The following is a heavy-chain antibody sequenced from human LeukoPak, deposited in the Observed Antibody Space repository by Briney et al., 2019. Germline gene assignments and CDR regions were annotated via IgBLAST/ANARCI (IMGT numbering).Heavy chain of an antibody. CDR3: ARPDY. CDR2: ISSSSSTI. CDR1: GFTFNSYS. V-gene: IGHV3-48*02. J-gene: IGHJ4*02. Sequence: PGGSLRLSCVGSGFTFNSYSMNWVREAPGKGLEWLSYISSSSSTIYYADSVKGRFTISRDYAKNSLYLQMNSLRDEDTAVYYCARPDYWGQGTLVTVSS.